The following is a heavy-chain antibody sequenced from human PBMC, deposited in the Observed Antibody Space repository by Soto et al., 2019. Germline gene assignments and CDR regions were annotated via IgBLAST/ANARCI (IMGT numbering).Heavy chain of an antibody. CDR2: IYHSGST. V-gene: IGHV4-30-2*01. D-gene: IGHD6-13*01. CDR1: GGSISSGGYS. Sequence: PSETLSLTCAVSGGSISSGGYSWSWIRQPPGKGLEWIGYIYHSGSTYYNPSLKSRVTISVDRSKNQFSLKLSSVTAADTAVYYCARVSSSSWYDYFDYWGQGTLVTVSS. CDR3: ARVSSSSWYDYFDY. J-gene: IGHJ4*02.